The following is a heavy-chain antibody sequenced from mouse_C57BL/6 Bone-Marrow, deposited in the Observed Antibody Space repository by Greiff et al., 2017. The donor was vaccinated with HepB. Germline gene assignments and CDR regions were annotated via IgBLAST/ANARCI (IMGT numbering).Heavy chain of an antibody. Sequence: VQLQQSGAELARPGASVKLSCKASGYTFTSYGISWVKQRPGQGLEWIGEIYPRSGNTYYNEKFKGKATLTADKSSSTAYMELRSLTSEDSAVYFCARFGQWDYDGGVSYWGQGTLVTVSA. D-gene: IGHD2-4*01. J-gene: IGHJ3*01. CDR1: GYTFTSYG. CDR2: IYPRSGNT. CDR3: ARFGQWDYDGGVSY. V-gene: IGHV1-81*01.